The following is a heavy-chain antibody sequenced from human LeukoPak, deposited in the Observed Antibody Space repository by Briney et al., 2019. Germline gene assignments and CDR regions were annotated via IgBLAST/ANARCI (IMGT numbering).Heavy chain of an antibody. V-gene: IGHV4-59*01. CDR3: ARDSPIDSSGSYYYNMDV. Sequence: PSETLSLTCTVSGVSISSFYWSWIRQPPGKGLEWIGYIDYSGTTNYHPSLKSRVIISVDTSKNHFSPRLSSVTAADTAVYYCARDSPIDSSGSYYYNMDVWGQGTPVTVSS. CDR2: IDYSGTT. CDR1: GVSISSFY. D-gene: IGHD3-22*01. J-gene: IGHJ6*02.